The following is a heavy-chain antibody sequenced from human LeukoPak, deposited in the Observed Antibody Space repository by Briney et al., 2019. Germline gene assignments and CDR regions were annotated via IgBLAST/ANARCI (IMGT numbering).Heavy chain of an antibody. D-gene: IGHD3-22*01. CDR2: ISYDGSDK. Sequence: GRSLRLSCAASGFTFSTHGMHWIRQSPGKGLEWVAVISYDGSDKYYADSVKGRFTISRDNSKNTLYLQVNSLRTEDTAVYYCAKDLTAQPMIDYWGQGTLVTVSS. CDR3: AKDLTAQPMIDY. J-gene: IGHJ4*02. CDR1: GFTFSTHG. V-gene: IGHV3-30*18.